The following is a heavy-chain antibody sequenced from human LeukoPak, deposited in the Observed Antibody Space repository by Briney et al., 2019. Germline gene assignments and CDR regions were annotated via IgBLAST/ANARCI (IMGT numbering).Heavy chain of an antibody. D-gene: IGHD2-21*02. CDR1: GGTLSSYA. J-gene: IGHJ5*02. V-gene: IGHV1-69*04. Sequence: SVKVSCKASGGTLSSYAISWVRQAPGQGLEWMGRIIPILGIANYAQKFQGRVTITADKSTSTAYMELSSLRSEDTAVYYCARDSVVTAPFDPWGQGTLVTVSS. CDR3: ARDSVVTAPFDP. CDR2: IIPILGIA.